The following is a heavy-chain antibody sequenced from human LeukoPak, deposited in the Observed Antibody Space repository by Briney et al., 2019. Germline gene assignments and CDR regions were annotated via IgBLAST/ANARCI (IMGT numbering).Heavy chain of an antibody. CDR1: GFTVSSNY. J-gene: IGHJ6*02. CDR3: ARDRTTVTHRYYYYYGMDV. CDR2: IYSGGST. Sequence: GGSLRLSCAASGFTVSSNYMSWVRQAPGEGLEWVSVIYSGGSTYYADSVKGRFTISRDNSKNTLYLQMNSLRAEDTAVYYCARDRTTVTHRYYYYYGMDVWGQGTTVTVSS. V-gene: IGHV3-66*01. D-gene: IGHD4-17*01.